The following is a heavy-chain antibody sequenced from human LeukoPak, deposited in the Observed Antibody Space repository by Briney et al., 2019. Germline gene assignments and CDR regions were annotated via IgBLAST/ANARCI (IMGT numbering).Heavy chain of an antibody. CDR3: ARGMVRGYYYYYYYMDV. Sequence: GASVKVSCKASGYTFTGYYMHWVRQAPGQGLEWMGGIIPIFGTANYAQEFQGRVTITADESTSTAYMELSSLRSEDTAVYYCARGMVRGYYYYYYYMDVWGKGTTVTISS. CDR2: IIPIFGTA. V-gene: IGHV1-69*13. D-gene: IGHD3-10*01. CDR1: GYTFTGYY. J-gene: IGHJ6*03.